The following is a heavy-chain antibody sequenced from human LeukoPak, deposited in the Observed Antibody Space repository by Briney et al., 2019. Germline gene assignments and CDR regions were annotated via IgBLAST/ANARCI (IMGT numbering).Heavy chain of an antibody. CDR2: ISGSGGST. V-gene: IGHV3-23*01. CDR3: AKDLNLNSGWYRYYCYYGMDV. D-gene: IGHD6-19*01. J-gene: IGHJ6*02. Sequence: GGSLRLSCAASGFTFSSYAMSWVRQAPGKGLEWVSAISGSGGSTYYAVSVKGRFTISRDSSKSTLYLQMNSLRAEDTAVYYCAKDLNLNSGWYRYYCYYGMDVWGQGTTVTVSS. CDR1: GFTFSSYA.